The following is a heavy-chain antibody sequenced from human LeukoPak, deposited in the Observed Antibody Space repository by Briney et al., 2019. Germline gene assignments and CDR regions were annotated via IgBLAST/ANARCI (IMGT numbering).Heavy chain of an antibody. Sequence: GGSLRLSCAVSGFKVSSNDMNWVRQAPGKGLEWVSIIYKGGGTTYYADSVQGRFTISRDNSKNTLYLQMNSLRAEDTALYYCARDAFMGYWGQGTLVTVSS. V-gene: IGHV3-53*01. D-gene: IGHD3-10*01. J-gene: IGHJ4*02. CDR2: IYKGGGTT. CDR1: GFKVSSND. CDR3: ARDAFMGY.